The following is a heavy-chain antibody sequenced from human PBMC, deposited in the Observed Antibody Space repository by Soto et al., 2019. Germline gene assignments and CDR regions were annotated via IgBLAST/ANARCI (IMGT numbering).Heavy chain of an antibody. J-gene: IGHJ4*02. CDR1: GFIFSSYG. CDR3: ARDRDTAMFSAIGVDY. V-gene: IGHV3-30-3*01. D-gene: IGHD5-18*01. CDR2: ISYDGSNK. Sequence: GGSLRLSCAASGFIFSSYGIHWVRQAPGKGLEWVAIISYDGSNKYYADSVKGRFTISRDNSRNTLYLQMNSLSAEDTAVYYCARDRDTAMFSAIGVDYWGQGTLVTVSS.